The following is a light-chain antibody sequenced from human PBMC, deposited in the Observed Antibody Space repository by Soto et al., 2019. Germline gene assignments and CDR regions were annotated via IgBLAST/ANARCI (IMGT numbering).Light chain of an antibody. V-gene: IGLV2-23*02. CDR1: SSDVGSYNL. CDR3: CSYAGSSTYV. J-gene: IGLJ1*01. Sequence: ALTQPASVSGSPGQSITISCTGTSSDVGSYNLVSWYQQHPGKAPKLMIYEVTKRPSGVSNRFSGSKSGNAASLTISGLQAEDETDYYCCSYAGSSTYVFGTGTKVTVL. CDR2: EVT.